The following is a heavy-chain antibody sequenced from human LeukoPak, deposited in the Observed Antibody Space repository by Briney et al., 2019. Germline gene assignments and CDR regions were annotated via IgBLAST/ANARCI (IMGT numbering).Heavy chain of an antibody. CDR3: ARGQYSSSWYLPSYYYYYMDV. D-gene: IGHD6-13*01. CDR2: MNPNSGNT. CDR1: GYTFTSYD. V-gene: IGHV1-8*03. J-gene: IGHJ6*03. Sequence: ASVKVSCKASGYTFTSYDINWVRQATGQGLEWMGWMNPNSGNTGYAQKFQGRVTITRNTSISTAYMELSSLRSEDTAVYYCARGQYSSSWYLPSYYYYYMDVWGKGTTVTFSS.